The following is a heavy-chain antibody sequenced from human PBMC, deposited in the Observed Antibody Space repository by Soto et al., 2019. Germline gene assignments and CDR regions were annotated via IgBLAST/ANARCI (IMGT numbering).Heavy chain of an antibody. CDR3: ARFEDYRSWFDP. Sequence: SETLSLTCTVSGGSISSYYWSWIRQPPGKGLEWIGYIYYSGSTNYNPSLKSRVTISVDTSKNQFSLKLSSVTAADTAVYYCARFEDYRSWFDPWGQGTLVPVSS. V-gene: IGHV4-59*01. CDR2: IYYSGST. CDR1: GGSISSYY. J-gene: IGHJ5*02. D-gene: IGHD4-17*01.